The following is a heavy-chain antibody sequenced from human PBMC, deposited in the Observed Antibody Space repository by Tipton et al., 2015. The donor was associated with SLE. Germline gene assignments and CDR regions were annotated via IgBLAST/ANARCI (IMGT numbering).Heavy chain of an antibody. CDR1: GGSFSTYV. J-gene: IGHJ6*02. CDR2: ITPMFRTT. CDR3: AKDDGGSYYGSGSSYAMDV. V-gene: IGHV1-69*01. D-gene: IGHD3-10*01. Sequence: QVQLVQSGAEVKKPGSSVKVSCKASGGSFSTYVISWVRQAPGQGLEWMGGITPMFRTTNYAQDFQGRVTLTADESTSTAYMELRGLSSEDTAIYFCAKDDGGSYYGSGSSYAMDVWGQGTTVTVSS.